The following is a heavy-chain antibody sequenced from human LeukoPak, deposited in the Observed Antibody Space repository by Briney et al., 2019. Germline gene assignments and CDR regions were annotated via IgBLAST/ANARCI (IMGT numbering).Heavy chain of an antibody. J-gene: IGHJ4*02. Sequence: SETLSLTSTVSGGSISSYYWSCIRQRPGKGLEWIGYIYYSGSTNYNPSLKSRVTISVATSKNQFSLKLSSVPAADTAVYYCARSTSGTSGYWGQGTLVTVSS. CDR1: GGSISSYY. D-gene: IGHD1-1*01. V-gene: IGHV4-59*01. CDR2: IYYSGST. CDR3: ARSTSGTSGY.